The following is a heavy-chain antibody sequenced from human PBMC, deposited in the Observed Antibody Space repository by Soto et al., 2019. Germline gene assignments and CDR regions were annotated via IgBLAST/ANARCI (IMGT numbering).Heavy chain of an antibody. Sequence: QVQLVESGGGVVQPGRSLRLSCAASGFTFSSYSMHWVRQAPGKGLEWVAVIWYDGSNKYYADSVKGRFTISRDNSKKTLYLQMNSLSAEDTAVYYCARVTRGVWYWGQGTMVTVSS. CDR3: ARVTRGVWY. V-gene: IGHV3-33*01. CDR2: IWYDGSNK. D-gene: IGHD3-16*01. J-gene: IGHJ4*02. CDR1: GFTFSSYS.